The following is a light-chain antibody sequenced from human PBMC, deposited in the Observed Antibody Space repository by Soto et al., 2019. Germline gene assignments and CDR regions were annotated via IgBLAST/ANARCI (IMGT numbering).Light chain of an antibody. Sequence: EIVLTQSPGTLSLSPGERATLSCRASQSVSSSYLAWFQQKPGQAPRLLIYGASSRATGLPDRFSGNGSGTDFTLTISKLEPEDFAVYYCQQYGSSPATFGQGTKVEIK. V-gene: IGKV3-20*01. CDR1: QSVSSSY. J-gene: IGKJ1*01. CDR2: GAS. CDR3: QQYGSSPAT.